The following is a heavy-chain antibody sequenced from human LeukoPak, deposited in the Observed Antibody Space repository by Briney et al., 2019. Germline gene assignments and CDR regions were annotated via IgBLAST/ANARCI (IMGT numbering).Heavy chain of an antibody. J-gene: IGHJ4*02. CDR2: ISSSSSYI. Sequence: RGSLRLSCAASGFTFSSYSMNWVRQAPGQGLEWVSSISSSSSYIYYADSVKGRFTISRDNDKNSLYLQMNSLRAEDTAVYYCASSAIGYDYVWGSYLTDYWGEGTLVTVSS. V-gene: IGHV3-21*01. CDR3: ASSAIGYDYVWGSYLTDY. D-gene: IGHD3-16*02. CDR1: GFTFSSYS.